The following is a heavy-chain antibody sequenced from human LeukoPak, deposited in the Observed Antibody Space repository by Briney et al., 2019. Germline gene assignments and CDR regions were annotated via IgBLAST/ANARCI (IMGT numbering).Heavy chain of an antibody. CDR1: GFTFSSYA. Sequence: PGGSLRFSCAASGFTFSSYAMSWVRQAPGKGLEWVSTITGSGDSTDYADSVKGRFTISRDNAKNTLYLQVNSLRVEDTAVYYCARRTSYYFPYWGQGTLVTVSS. V-gene: IGHV3-23*01. D-gene: IGHD1/OR15-1a*01. CDR2: ITGSGDST. CDR3: ARRTSYYFPY. J-gene: IGHJ4*02.